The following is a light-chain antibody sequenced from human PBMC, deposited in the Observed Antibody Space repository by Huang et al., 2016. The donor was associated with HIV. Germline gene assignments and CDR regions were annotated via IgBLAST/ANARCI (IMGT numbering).Light chain of an antibody. CDR1: QSVRSW. CDR3: QQYSSYIQWT. J-gene: IGKJ1*01. Sequence: DIQMTQSPSTLSASVGDRVTIICRASQSVRSWLAWYQQKPGKAPKLLIYQASTLQNGVPSRFRGSGSGTEFTLTISSLQPDDFATYYCQQYSSYIQWTFGQGTKVEIK. V-gene: IGKV1-5*03. CDR2: QAS.